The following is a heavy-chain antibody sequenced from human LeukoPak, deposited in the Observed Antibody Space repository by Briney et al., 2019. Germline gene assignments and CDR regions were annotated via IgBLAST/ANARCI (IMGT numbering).Heavy chain of an antibody. CDR1: GGSISSGGYS. CDR3: ARGEHYCSSTSCYFLDY. CDR2: IYHSGST. D-gene: IGHD2-2*01. V-gene: IGHV4-30-2*01. Sequence: SETLSLTCAVSGGSISSGGYSWSWIRQPPGKGLEWIGYIYHSGSTYYNPSLKSRVTISVDRSKNQFSLKLSSVTAADTAVYYCARGEHYCSSTSCYFLDYWGQGTLVTVSS. J-gene: IGHJ4*02.